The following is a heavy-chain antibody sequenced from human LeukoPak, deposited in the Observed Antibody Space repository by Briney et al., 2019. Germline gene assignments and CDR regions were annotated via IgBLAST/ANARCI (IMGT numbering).Heavy chain of an antibody. Sequence: GGSLRLSCAASGFTFSSYGMSWVRQAPGKGLEWVSAISGSGGSTYYADSVKGRFTISRDNSKNTLYLQMNSLRAEDTAVYYCAKEEAAADSYYYYYMDVWGKGTTVTVSS. V-gene: IGHV3-23*01. CDR2: ISGSGGST. CDR3: AKEEAAADSYYYYYMDV. J-gene: IGHJ6*03. D-gene: IGHD6-13*01. CDR1: GFTFSSYG.